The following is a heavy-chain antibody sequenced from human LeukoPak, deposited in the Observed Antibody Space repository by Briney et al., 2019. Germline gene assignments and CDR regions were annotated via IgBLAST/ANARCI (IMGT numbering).Heavy chain of an antibody. CDR2: ISYNGGDK. Sequence: GGSLRLSCAASGFTFSNFGMHWVRQAPGKGLEWVAVISYNGGDKYYADSVRGRFIISRDNAKDTLYLQMNSLRAEDTAVYYCARGGGSYYNYWGQGTLVTVSS. CDR1: GFTFSNFG. D-gene: IGHD1-26*01. CDR3: ARGGGSYYNY. J-gene: IGHJ4*02. V-gene: IGHV3-30*03.